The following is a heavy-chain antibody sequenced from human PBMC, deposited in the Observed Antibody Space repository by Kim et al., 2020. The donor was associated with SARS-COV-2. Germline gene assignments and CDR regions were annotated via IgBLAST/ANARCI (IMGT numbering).Heavy chain of an antibody. CDR3: AKKTPCGVVKTARFDY. D-gene: IGHD3-3*01. V-gene: IGHV3-23*01. J-gene: IGHJ4*02. Sequence: SVKGRFTIPRDNSKNTLYLQRDSLRAEDTAVYYCAKKTPCGVVKTARFDYWGQGTLVTVSS.